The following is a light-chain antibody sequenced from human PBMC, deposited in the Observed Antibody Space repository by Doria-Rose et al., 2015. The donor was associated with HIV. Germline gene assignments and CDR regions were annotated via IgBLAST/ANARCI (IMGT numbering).Light chain of an antibody. Sequence: TQSPESLGMSLGERATLNCKSNQSLLYTSTNYLAWYQQNPGQPPKLLIYWASTRQSVVPARFSGSGSGTDFTLTISSLEAEDVAVYYCQQYYDTPSFGPGTTVDIK. CDR2: WAS. CDR1: QSLLYTSTNY. J-gene: IGKJ3*01. CDR3: QQYYDTPS. V-gene: IGKV4-1*01.